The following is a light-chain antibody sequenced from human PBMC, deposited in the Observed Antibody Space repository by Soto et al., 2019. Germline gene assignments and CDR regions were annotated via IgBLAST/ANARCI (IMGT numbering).Light chain of an antibody. J-gene: IGKJ1*01. CDR3: QQYNSYSGT. V-gene: IGKV1-5*03. CDR2: KAS. CDR1: QSISSW. Sequence: DIQMTQSPSTLYASVGDRVTITCRASQSISSWLAWYQQKPGKAPKLLIYKASSLESGVPSRFSGSGSGTEFTLIISSLYPDDFPTYYCQQYNSYSGTFGQGTNVDIK.